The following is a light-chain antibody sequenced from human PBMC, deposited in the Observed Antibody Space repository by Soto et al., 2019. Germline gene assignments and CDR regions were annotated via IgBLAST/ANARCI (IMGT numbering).Light chain of an antibody. CDR2: RAS. J-gene: IGKJ5*01. V-gene: IGKV1-27*01. CDR3: QRTYNAPGIT. Sequence: DIQWTQSPSSLSASVGDRVTITCRGSQGISCYLNWYRQTPGKVPKLXXYRASNLQSGVPSRFSGSGSGTDLTLTISSLQPEAVANYDGQRTYNAPGITFGRGTRLEIK. CDR1: QGISCY.